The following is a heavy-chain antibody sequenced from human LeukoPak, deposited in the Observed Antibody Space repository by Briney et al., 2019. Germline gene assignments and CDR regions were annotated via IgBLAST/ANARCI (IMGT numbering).Heavy chain of an antibody. CDR3: AKHLIATRVHWFDP. V-gene: IGHV3-23*01. CDR1: GFTFSSYA. J-gene: IGHJ5*02. CDR2: ISGSGGST. Sequence: AGGSLRLSCAASGFTFSSYAMSWVRQAPGKGLEWVSAISGSGGSTYCADSVKGRFTISRDNSKNTLYLQMNSLRAEDTAVYYCAKHLIATRVHWFDPWGQGTLVTVSS. D-gene: IGHD6-13*01.